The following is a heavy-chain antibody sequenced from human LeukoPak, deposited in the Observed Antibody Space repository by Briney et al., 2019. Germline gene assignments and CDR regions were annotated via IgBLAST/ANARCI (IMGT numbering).Heavy chain of an antibody. CDR1: GGTFSSYA. CDR3: ARDVQLIPGSYYRLDY. Sequence: GASVKVSCKASGGTFSSYAISWVRQAPGQGLEWMERIIPIFGTANYAQKFQGRVTITTDESTSTAYMELSSLRSEDTAVYYCARDVQLIPGSYYRLDYWGQGTLVTVSS. V-gene: IGHV1-69*05. D-gene: IGHD1-26*01. CDR2: IIPIFGTA. J-gene: IGHJ4*02.